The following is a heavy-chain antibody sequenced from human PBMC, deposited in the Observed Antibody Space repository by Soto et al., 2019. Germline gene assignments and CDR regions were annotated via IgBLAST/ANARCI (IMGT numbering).Heavy chain of an antibody. V-gene: IGHV3-23*01. CDR2: ISGETGTT. CDR1: GFTFGTYA. Sequence: EEQLLESGGGLVQPGGSLRLSCAASGFTFGTYAMSWVRQAPGKGPEWVSVISGETGTTYYADSVKGRFTISRDSSNNTLYLQMNSLRVEDTAIYYCVKGGPIGGWLLVYGGFDPWGQGTLVTVSS. CDR3: VKGGPIGGWLLVYGGFDP. J-gene: IGHJ5*02. D-gene: IGHD2-8*01.